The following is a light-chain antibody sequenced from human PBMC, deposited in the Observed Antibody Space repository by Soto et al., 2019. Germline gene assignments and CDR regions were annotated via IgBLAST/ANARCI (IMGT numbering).Light chain of an antibody. J-gene: IGKJ1*01. Sequence: EILRTQSPATLSVSPVERAXXXXXXSQSVSSNLAWYQQKPGQAPRLLIYGASTRATGIPARFSGSGSGTEFTLTISSLQSEDFAVYYCQQYNNWPPWTFGQGTNVDIK. CDR3: QQYNNWPPWT. V-gene: IGKV3-15*01. CDR2: GAS. CDR1: QSVSSN.